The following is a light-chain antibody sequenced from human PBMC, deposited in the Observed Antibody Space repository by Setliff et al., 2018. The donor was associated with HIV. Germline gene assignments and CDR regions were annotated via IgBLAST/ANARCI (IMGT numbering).Light chain of an antibody. CDR2: PKS. CDR3: QSYDSSLSGFV. CDR1: SSNIGAGYD. V-gene: IGLV1-40*01. Sequence: QSVLTQPPSASGAPGQRVTISCTGSSSNIGAGYDVHWYQQLPGTAPKLLIYPKSDRPSGVPDRFSGSKSGTSASLAITGLQAEDEADYYCQSYDSSLSGFVFGTGTRSPS. J-gene: IGLJ1*01.